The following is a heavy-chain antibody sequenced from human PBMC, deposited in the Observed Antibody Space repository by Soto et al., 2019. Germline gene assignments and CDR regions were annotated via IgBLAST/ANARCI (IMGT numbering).Heavy chain of an antibody. D-gene: IGHD3-10*01. CDR1: GGIFSTYA. CDR2: IIPIFGTP. CDR3: ARDRDDYGSGNYYNRIDF. J-gene: IGHJ4*02. Sequence: QVQLVQSGAEVKKPGSSVKVSCKASGGIFSTYAICWLRQAPGQGLEWMGGIIPIFGTPNYAQRFQGRVTITAGEATTTDYMELSRMRPEDTAVYYCARDRDDYGSGNYYNRIDFWGQGTLVTVSS. V-gene: IGHV1-69*01.